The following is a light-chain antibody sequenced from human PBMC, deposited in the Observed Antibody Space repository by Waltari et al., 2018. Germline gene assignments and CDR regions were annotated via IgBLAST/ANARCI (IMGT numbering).Light chain of an antibody. CDR2: GAS. CDR3: QQYYVWPPIT. V-gene: IGKV3-15*01. CDR1: QSVRTN. Sequence: VLLTQSPASLSVSPGATVIRSCRASQSVRTNLVWYQQKAGQAPRTLIYGASTRASGVPSRFSGSGSETDFTLIISSLQSEDAAVYFCQQYYVWPPITFGGGTKLEI. J-gene: IGKJ4*01.